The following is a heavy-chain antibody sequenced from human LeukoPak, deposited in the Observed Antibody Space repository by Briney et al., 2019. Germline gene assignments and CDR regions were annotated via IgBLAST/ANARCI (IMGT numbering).Heavy chain of an antibody. Sequence: GGSLRLSCAASGFTFSSYAMSWVRQAPGKGLNWVSAISGSGGSTYYADSVKDRFTISRDNSKNTLYLQMNSLRAEDTAVYYCAKDGVGSLAITIFGVVIVHYFDYWGQGTLVTVSS. CDR3: AKDGVGSLAITIFGVVIVHYFDY. D-gene: IGHD3-3*01. CDR1: GFTFSSYA. CDR2: ISGSGGST. V-gene: IGHV3-23*01. J-gene: IGHJ4*02.